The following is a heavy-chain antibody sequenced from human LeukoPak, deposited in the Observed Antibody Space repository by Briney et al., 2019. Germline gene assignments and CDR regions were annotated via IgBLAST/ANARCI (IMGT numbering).Heavy chain of an antibody. V-gene: IGHV1-18*01. CDR3: ARDRWRLDDSRGYYSFTN. D-gene: IGHD3-22*01. J-gene: IGHJ4*02. CDR1: GYSFTSYG. Sequence: ASVKLSCKASGYSFTSYGISWVRQAPGQWLEWMVWISGYNGNTNYEQKVQGRVTMTTDTSTSTAYMEVTSLRSDDTDVSYCARDRWRLDDSRGYYSFTNWGQGTLVTVSS. CDR2: ISGYNGNT.